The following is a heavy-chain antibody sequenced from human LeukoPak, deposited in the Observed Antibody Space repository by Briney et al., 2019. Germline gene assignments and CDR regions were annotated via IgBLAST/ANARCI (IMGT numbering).Heavy chain of an antibody. CDR2: INPNSGST. Sequence: GASVKVSCKASGYTFTGYYIHWVRQALGQGLEWMGIINPNSGSTSYTQKFQGRVTVARDTSTSTVYMELSSLRSEDTAVYYCARGGSYRYVGEDDYWGQGTLVTVSS. D-gene: IGHD1-26*01. J-gene: IGHJ4*02. CDR1: GYTFTGYY. CDR3: ARGGSYRYVGEDDY. V-gene: IGHV1-46*01.